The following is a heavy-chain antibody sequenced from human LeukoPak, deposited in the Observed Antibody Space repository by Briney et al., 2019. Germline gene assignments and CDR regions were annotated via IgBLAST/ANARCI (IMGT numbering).Heavy chain of an antibody. V-gene: IGHV3-33*01. CDR1: GFTFSSYG. CDR2: IWYDGSNK. D-gene: IGHD2-2*03. Sequence: GGSLRLSCAASGFTFSSYGMHWVRQAPGKGLEWVAVIWYDGSNKYYADSVKGQFTISRDNSKNTLYLQMNSLRAEDTAVYYCARDGYCSSTSCAPGDYWGQGTLVTVSS. CDR3: ARDGYCSSTSCAPGDY. J-gene: IGHJ4*02.